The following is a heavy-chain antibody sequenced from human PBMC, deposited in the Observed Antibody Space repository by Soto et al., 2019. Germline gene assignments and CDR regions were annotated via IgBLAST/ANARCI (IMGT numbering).Heavy chain of an antibody. CDR1: GFTFSSYA. CDR2: ISGSGGST. CDR3: AKEGLRFLEWLLYYFDY. V-gene: IGHV3-23*01. D-gene: IGHD3-3*01. J-gene: IGHJ4*02. Sequence: GGSLRLSCAASGFTFSSYAMSWVRQAPGKGLEWVSAISGSGGSTYYADSVKGRFTISRDNSKNTLYLQMNSLRAEDTAVYYCAKEGLRFLEWLLYYFDYWGQGTLVTVSS.